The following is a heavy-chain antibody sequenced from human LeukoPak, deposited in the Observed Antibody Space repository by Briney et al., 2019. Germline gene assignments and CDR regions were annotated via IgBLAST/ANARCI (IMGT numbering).Heavy chain of an antibody. CDR2: IYHSGST. CDR1: GYSISSGYY. J-gene: IGHJ4*02. V-gene: IGHV4-38-2*01. D-gene: IGHD1-26*01. Sequence: PSETLSLTCAVSGYSISSGYYWGWIRQPPGKGLEWIGSIYHSGSTYYNPSPKSRVTISVDTSKNQFSLKLSSVTAADTAVYYCARGGGVGATYDYWGQGTLVTVSS. CDR3: ARGGGVGATYDY.